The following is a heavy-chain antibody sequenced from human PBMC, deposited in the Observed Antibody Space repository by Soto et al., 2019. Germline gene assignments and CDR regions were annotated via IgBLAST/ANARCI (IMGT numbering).Heavy chain of an antibody. V-gene: IGHV3-74*01. CDR1: GFSFCDFY. D-gene: IGHD1-26*01. Sequence: GSLRLSLAAPGFSFCDFYLHWGRPTPGKGLEWVSRVNPDGSTTTSADSVKGRFTISRDNAKNTVFLQMNSLRADDTAVYYCAKVASGSYDWFDPWGQGTLVTVSS. CDR3: AKVASGSYDWFDP. CDR2: VNPDGSTT. J-gene: IGHJ5*02.